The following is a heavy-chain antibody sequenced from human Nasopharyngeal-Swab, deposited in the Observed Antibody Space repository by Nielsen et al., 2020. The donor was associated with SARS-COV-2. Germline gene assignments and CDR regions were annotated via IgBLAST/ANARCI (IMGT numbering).Heavy chain of an antibody. Sequence: WIRQPPGKGLEWVAVISYDGSNKYYADSVKGRFTISRDNSKNTLYLQMNSLRAEDTAVYYCASLPTVTTKGYGMDVRGQGTTVTVSS. CDR2: ISYDGSNK. D-gene: IGHD4-17*01. J-gene: IGHJ6*02. CDR3: ASLPTVTTKGYGMDV. V-gene: IGHV3-30*04.